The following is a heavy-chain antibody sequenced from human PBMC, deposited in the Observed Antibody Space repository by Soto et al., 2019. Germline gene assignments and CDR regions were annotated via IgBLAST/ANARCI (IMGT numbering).Heavy chain of an antibody. CDR3: ARGFHYYDSIGYYYFDY. Sequence: SETLSLTCAVYGGSFSGYYWSWIRQPPGKGLEWIGEINHSGSTNYNPSLKSRVTISVDTSKNQFSLKLSSVTAADTAVYYCARGFHYYDSIGYYYFDYWGQCTMVTVSS. V-gene: IGHV4-34*01. J-gene: IGHJ4*02. D-gene: IGHD3-22*01. CDR2: INHSGST. CDR1: GGSFSGYY.